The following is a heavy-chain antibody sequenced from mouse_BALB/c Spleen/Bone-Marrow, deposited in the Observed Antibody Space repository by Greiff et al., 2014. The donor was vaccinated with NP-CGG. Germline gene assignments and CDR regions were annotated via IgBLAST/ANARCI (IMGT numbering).Heavy chain of an antibody. CDR3: ARPETYYGNYYYAMDY. Sequence: VQLQQSGPELVKPGASMKISCKASGYSFTGYTMNWVKQSHGKNLEWIGLINPYNGGTSYNQKFKGKATLTVDKSSSTAYMELLSLTSEDSAVYYCARPETYYGNYYYAMDYWGQGTSVTVSS. CDR1: GYSFTGYT. CDR2: INPYNGGT. J-gene: IGHJ4*01. V-gene: IGHV1-18*01. D-gene: IGHD2-10*01.